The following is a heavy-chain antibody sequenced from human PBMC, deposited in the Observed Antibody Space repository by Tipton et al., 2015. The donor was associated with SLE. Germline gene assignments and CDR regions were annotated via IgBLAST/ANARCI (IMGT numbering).Heavy chain of an antibody. V-gene: IGHV3-21*01. CDR3: AREGSVVPGAIQYYYYYYMDV. CDR1: GFTFSSYS. J-gene: IGHJ6*03. D-gene: IGHD2-2*02. Sequence: GSLRLSCAASGFTFSSYSMNWVRQAPGKGLEWVSSISSSSSYIYYADSVKGRFTISRDNAKNSLYLQMNSLRAEDTAVYYCAREGSVVPGAIQYYYYYYMDVWGKGTTVTVSS. CDR2: ISSSSSYI.